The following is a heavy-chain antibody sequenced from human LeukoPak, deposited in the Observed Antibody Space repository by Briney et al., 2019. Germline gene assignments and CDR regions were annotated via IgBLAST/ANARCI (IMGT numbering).Heavy chain of an antibody. V-gene: IGHV1-18*01. CDR1: GYNLVIYG. CDR3: ARDLDNRNDMYYLDW. CDR2: IGANNGNT. J-gene: IGHJ4*02. D-gene: IGHD1-14*01. Sequence: ASVKVSCKTSGYNLVIYGISWVRQAPGRGLEWRGRIGANNGNTNYAQKYQSRVTVTAYTSTSTAYMELRSLRSDDTAVYYCARDLDNRNDMYYLDWWGQGTLVTVSS.